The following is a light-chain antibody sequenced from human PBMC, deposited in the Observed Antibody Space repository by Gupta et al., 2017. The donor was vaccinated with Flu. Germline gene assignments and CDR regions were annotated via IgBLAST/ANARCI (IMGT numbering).Light chain of an antibody. V-gene: IGLV2-14*01. Sequence: SALTQPASVSGSPGQSITISCTGTSSDVGGYNYVSWYQQYPGKAPKLMIYEVNNRPSGVSHRFSGSKSGNTASLIISGLQPEDEADYYCTSDTSSTTLVFGGGTKLTVI. CDR3: TSDTSSTTLV. CDR2: EVN. CDR1: SSDVGGYNY. J-gene: IGLJ3*02.